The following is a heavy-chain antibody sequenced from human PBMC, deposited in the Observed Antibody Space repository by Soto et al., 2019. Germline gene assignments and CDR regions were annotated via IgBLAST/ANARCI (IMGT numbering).Heavy chain of an antibody. J-gene: IGHJ4*02. CDR3: AKDDYYYDSSGYYSY. CDR1: GFNFSSYA. Sequence: GGSLRLSCAASGFNFSSYAMSWVRQAPGKGLEWVSAISGSGGSTYYADSVKGRFTISRDNSKNTLYLQMNSLRAEDTAVYYCAKDDYYYDSSGYYSYWDQGTLVTVS. D-gene: IGHD3-22*01. CDR2: ISGSGGST. V-gene: IGHV3-23*01.